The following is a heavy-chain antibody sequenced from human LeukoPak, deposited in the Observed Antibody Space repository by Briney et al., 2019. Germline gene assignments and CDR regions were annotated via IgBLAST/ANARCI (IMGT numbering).Heavy chain of an antibody. Sequence: GGSLRLSCAASGFTFSSYWMHWVRQAPRKGLVWVSRINSDGSSTSYADSVKGRFTISRDNAKNTLYLQMNSLRAEDTAVYYCAREGGYSSGWTEGYFDYWGQGTLVTVSS. CDR2: INSDGSST. D-gene: IGHD6-19*01. V-gene: IGHV3-74*01. CDR1: GFTFSSYW. CDR3: AREGGYSSGWTEGYFDY. J-gene: IGHJ4*02.